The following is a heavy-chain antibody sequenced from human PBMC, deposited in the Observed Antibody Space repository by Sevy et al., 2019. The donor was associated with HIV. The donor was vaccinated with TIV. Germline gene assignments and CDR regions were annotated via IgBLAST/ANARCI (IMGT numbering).Heavy chain of an antibody. CDR2: IIAVVGTT. J-gene: IGHJ4*01. V-gene: IGHV1-69*13. CDR3: ARDTHYYVSGSFDS. CDR1: GGIFRSNA. D-gene: IGHD3-10*01. Sequence: ASVKVSCKASGGIFRSNAISWVRQAPGQGLEWVGGIIAVVGTTYYAQKFQGRVTLIADESTGTVHMELRSLRSEDTAIYYCARDTHYYVSGSFDSWGQGTQVTVSS.